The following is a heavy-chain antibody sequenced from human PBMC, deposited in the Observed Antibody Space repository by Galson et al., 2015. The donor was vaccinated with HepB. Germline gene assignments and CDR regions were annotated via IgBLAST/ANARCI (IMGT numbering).Heavy chain of an antibody. Sequence: ETLSLTCTVSGGSINYYYWSWIRQSPGRGLEWIGYISDSGNTTYHTSLKSRVTISLDTSKNQFSLRLNSVTAADTAVYYWARQSREYSSGWYLGSFNYMDVWGKGSTVTVSS. V-gene: IGHV4-59*01. D-gene: IGHD6-19*01. CDR3: ARQSREYSSGWYLGSFNYMDV. CDR2: ISDSGNT. J-gene: IGHJ6*03. CDR1: GGSINYYY.